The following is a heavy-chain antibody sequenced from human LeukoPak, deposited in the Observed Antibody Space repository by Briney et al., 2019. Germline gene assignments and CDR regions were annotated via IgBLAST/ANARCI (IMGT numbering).Heavy chain of an antibody. J-gene: IGHJ4*02. CDR1: GFTFDDYA. Sequence: PGGSLRLYCAASGFTFDDYAMHWVRQAPGKGLEWVSGISWNSGSIGYADSVKGRFTISRDNAKNSLYLQMNSLRAEDTALYYCAKNYYDSSGLGYFDYWGQGTLVTVSS. CDR3: AKNYYDSSGLGYFDY. V-gene: IGHV3-9*01. D-gene: IGHD3-22*01. CDR2: ISWNSGSI.